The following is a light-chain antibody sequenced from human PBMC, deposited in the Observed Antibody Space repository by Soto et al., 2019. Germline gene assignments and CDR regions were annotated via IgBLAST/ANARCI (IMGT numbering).Light chain of an antibody. CDR3: SSYTTSTLG. J-gene: IGLJ2*01. Sequence: QSALTQPPSVSGSPGQSVTISFTGTSGDIGTYNRGSWYQQTPGTAPKVMIYEVSNRPSGVPDRFSGSQSGNTASLTISGLQAEDEADYYCSSYTTSTLGFGGGTKLTVL. CDR1: SGDIGTYNR. CDR2: EVS. V-gene: IGLV2-18*02.